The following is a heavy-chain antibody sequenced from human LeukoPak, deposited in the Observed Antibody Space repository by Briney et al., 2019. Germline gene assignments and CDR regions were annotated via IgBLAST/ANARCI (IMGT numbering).Heavy chain of an antibody. CDR1: GGSIRSTSYY. D-gene: IGHD1-26*01. CDR2: IYHSGST. V-gene: IGHV4-39*01. J-gene: IGHJ6*03. Sequence: SETLSLTCTVSGGSIRSTSYYWGWIRQPPGKGLEWIGSIYHSGSTYYNPSLKSRVTISVDTSKNQFSLKLRSVTAADTAIYYCARRGPWSGGYYFMGVWGKGTTVTVSS. CDR3: ARRGPWSGGYYFMGV.